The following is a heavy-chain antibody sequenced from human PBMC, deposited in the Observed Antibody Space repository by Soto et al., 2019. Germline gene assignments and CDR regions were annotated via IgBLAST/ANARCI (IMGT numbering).Heavy chain of an antibody. Sequence: SQTLSLTCAISGDSVSESSVSWNWIRQSPSRGLEWLGRTYYRSKWSNDYAVSVKSRITINPDTSKNQFSLQLNSVTPEDTATGNARMDVWGQGTTVTVSS. D-gene: IGHD1-1*01. CDR3: RMDV. V-gene: IGHV6-1*01. J-gene: IGHJ6*02. CDR1: GDSVSESSVS. CDR2: TYYRSKWSN.